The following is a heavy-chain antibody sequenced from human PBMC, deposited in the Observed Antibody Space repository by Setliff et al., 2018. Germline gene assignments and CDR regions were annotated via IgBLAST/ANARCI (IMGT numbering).Heavy chain of an antibody. CDR1: GYSFSTYA. Sequence: ASVKVSCKASGYSFSTYAMSWIRQAPGQGLEWMGWINTYTGNPSYAQGFTGRFVFSLDTSVSTAYLQISSLKPEDTAMYYCARASRFATIVWKGDYYMDVWGKGTTVTVSS. V-gene: IGHV7-4-1*02. J-gene: IGHJ6*03. CDR3: ARASRFATIVWKGDYYMDV. CDR2: INTYTGNP. D-gene: IGHD3-16*02.